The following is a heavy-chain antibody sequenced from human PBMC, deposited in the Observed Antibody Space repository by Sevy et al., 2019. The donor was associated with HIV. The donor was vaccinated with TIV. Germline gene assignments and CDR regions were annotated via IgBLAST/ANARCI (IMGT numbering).Heavy chain of an antibody. CDR1: GFTFSAYW. CDR2: IKEDGSEE. J-gene: IGHJ6*02. D-gene: IGHD3-3*02. CDR3: AREHINIRANYDYYGMDV. Sequence: GGSLRLSCAASGFTFSAYWMSWVRQVPGKGLEWVANIKEDGSEEHYVASVKGRFSISRDNAKKSLFLQMNSLRAEDTAVYFCAREHINIRANYDYYGMDVWGQGTTVTVSS. V-gene: IGHV3-7*01.